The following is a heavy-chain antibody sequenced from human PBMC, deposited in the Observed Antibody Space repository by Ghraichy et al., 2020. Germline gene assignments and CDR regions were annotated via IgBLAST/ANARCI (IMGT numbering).Heavy chain of an antibody. J-gene: IGHJ5*02. D-gene: IGHD3-10*01. V-gene: IGHV4-39*01. CDR2: VYYSGSS. CDR1: GGSISSSRYY. Sequence: SETLSLTCTVSGGSISSSRYYWGWIRQPPGKGLEWIGSVYYSGSSYYNPSLKSRVTISVDTSKNQFSLKLSSVTAADTAVYYCASPYYYGSGNYSPWGQGTLVTVSS. CDR3: ASPYYYGSGNYSP.